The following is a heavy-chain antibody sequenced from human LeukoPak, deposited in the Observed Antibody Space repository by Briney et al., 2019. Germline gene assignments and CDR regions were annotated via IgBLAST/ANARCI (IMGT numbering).Heavy chain of an antibody. CDR3: ARGIYSGYDFGLVY. CDR2: ISAYNGNT. V-gene: IGHV1-18*01. J-gene: IGHJ4*02. D-gene: IGHD5-12*01. Sequence: ASVKVSCKASGYTFTSYGISWVRQAPGQGLEWMGWISAYNGNTNYAQKLQGRVTMTTDTSTSTVYMELRSLRSDDTAVYYCARGIYSGYDFGLVYWGQGTLVTVSS. CDR1: GYTFTSYG.